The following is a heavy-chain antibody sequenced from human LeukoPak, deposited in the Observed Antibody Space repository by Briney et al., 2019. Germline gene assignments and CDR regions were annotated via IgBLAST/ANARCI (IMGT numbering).Heavy chain of an antibody. Sequence: PGGSLRLSCAASGFTFSSHNMNWVRQAPMKGLEWVSSIGTDGSYIYYADSVQGRFTISRDNAKNSLYQQMNSLTAEDTAVYYCARKMKTGDRVGTFDIWGQGTMVTVSS. CDR2: IGTDGSYI. D-gene: IGHD1-1*01. CDR3: ARKMKTGDRVGTFDI. J-gene: IGHJ3*02. CDR1: GFTFSSHN. V-gene: IGHV3-21*01.